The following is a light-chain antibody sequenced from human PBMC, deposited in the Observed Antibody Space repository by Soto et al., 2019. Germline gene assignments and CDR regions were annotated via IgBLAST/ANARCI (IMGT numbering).Light chain of an antibody. CDR2: DGS. J-gene: IGKJ4*01. V-gene: IGKV3-11*01. CDR1: QSVSSY. CDR3: QQRSNWPLT. Sequence: EILLPQSPATLSFSPRERATLSCRPSQSVSSYLAWYQQKPGQAPRLLLYDGSNRATGIPARFSGSGSGTDFTLTISSLEPEDFAVYCCQQRSNWPLTFGGGTKVDIK.